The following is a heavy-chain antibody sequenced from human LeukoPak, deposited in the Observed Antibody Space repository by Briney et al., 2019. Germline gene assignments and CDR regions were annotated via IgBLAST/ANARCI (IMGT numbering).Heavy chain of an antibody. CDR1: GFTFSSYG. CDR2: IRYDGSNK. J-gene: IGHJ6*02. D-gene: IGHD2/OR15-2a*01. CDR3: AKDNTTSVTYYYYGMDV. Sequence: GGSLRLSCAASGFTFSSYGMHWVRQAPGKGLEWVAFIRYDGSNKYYADSVKGRFTIARDNSKNTLYLQMNSLRAEDTAVYYCAKDNTTSVTYYYYGMDVWGQGTTVTVSS. V-gene: IGHV3-30*02.